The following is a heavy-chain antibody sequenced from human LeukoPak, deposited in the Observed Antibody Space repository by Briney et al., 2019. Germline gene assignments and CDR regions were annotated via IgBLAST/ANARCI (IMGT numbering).Heavy chain of an antibody. D-gene: IGHD3-10*01. CDR1: GYTFTSYG. Sequence: SVKVSCKASGYTFTSYGISWVRQAPGQGLEWMGRIIPILGIANYAQKFQGRVTITADKSTSTAYMELSSLRSEDTAVYYCARDRYYYGSGLQRDYWGQGTLVTVSS. CDR2: IIPILGIA. J-gene: IGHJ4*02. CDR3: ARDRYYYGSGLQRDY. V-gene: IGHV1-69*04.